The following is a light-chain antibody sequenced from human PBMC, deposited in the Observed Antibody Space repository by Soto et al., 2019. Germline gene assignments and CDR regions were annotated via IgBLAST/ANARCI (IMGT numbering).Light chain of an antibody. J-gene: IGKJ1*01. V-gene: IGKV4-1*01. CDR1: QSILYSPNNKNY. Sequence: DIVMTQSPDSMAVSLGERATINCKSSQSILYSPNNKNYLAWYQQKPGQPPKLLIYWASTRESGVPDRFSDSGSGTDFTLTISSLQDEDVAVYYCQQYYDVPQIFGQGTKVEIK. CDR2: WAS. CDR3: QQYYDVPQI.